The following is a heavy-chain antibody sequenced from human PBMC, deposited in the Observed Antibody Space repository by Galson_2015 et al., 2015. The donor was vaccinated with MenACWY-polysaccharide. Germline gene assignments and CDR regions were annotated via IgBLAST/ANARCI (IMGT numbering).Heavy chain of an antibody. CDR3: ARNNYAGLRGYYYGMDV. Sequence: QSGAEVKKPGESLKISCAGSGYSFTSYWIAWVRQMPGKGLEWMGIIYPGDSDTRYSPSFQGQVTISADKSISTAHLQWSSLKASDTAMYYCARNNYAGLRGYYYGMDVWGQGTTVTVSS. V-gene: IGHV5-51*01. D-gene: IGHD5-12*01. CDR2: IYPGDSDT. CDR1: GYSFTSYW. J-gene: IGHJ6*02.